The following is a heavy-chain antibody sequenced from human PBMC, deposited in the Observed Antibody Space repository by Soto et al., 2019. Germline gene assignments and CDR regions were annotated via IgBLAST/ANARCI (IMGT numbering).Heavy chain of an antibody. CDR1: GFTFSSYA. CDR2: ISYDGSNK. J-gene: IGHJ4*02. Sequence: GSLRLSCAASGFTFSSYAMHWVRQAPGKGLEWVAVISYDGSNKYYADSVKGRFTISRDNSKNTLYLQMNSLRAEDTAVYYCARDPREWFYFDYWGQGTLVTVSS. D-gene: IGHD3-3*01. CDR3: ARDPREWFYFDY. V-gene: IGHV3-30-3*01.